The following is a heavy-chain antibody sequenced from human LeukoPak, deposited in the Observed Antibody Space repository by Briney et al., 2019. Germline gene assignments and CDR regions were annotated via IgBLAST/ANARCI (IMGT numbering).Heavy chain of an antibody. D-gene: IGHD6-13*01. Sequence: GEALKISCQGSGYTFTDYWIGWVRQRPGKGLEWMGIIYPGDSDTRYSPSFQGQVTISADKSISTAYLQWSSLKASDTAMYYCARQLESSSWYGDFQNWGQGTLVTVSS. CDR3: ARQLESSSWYGDFQN. CDR1: GYTFTDYW. J-gene: IGHJ1*01. CDR2: IYPGDSDT. V-gene: IGHV5-51*01.